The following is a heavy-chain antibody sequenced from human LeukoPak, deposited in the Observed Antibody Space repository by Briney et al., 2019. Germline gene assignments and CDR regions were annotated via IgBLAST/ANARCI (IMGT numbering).Heavy chain of an antibody. CDR3: AKDRDSSRRGIDY. J-gene: IGHJ4*02. D-gene: IGHD2-21*02. CDR1: GFTFSSYS. Sequence: TGGSLRLSCAVSGFTFSSYSMNWVRQAPGKGLEWVSSISVGSTYLYYVDSLKGRFTISRDSSKNTLYLQMTNLRAEDTAVYYCAKDRDSSRRGIDYWGQGTLVTVSS. V-gene: IGHV3-21*04. CDR2: ISVGSTYL.